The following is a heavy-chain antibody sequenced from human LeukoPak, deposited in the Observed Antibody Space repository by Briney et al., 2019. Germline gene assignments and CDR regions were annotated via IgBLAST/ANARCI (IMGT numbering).Heavy chain of an antibody. V-gene: IGHV3-30*18. J-gene: IGHJ4*02. Sequence: GGSLRLSCAASGFTFSSYGMHWVRQAPGKGLEGVAVISYDGSNKYYADSVKGRFTISRDNSKNTLYLQMNSLRAEDTAVYYCAKDSSSWYVVLTPDYWGQGTLVTVSS. CDR3: AKDSSSWYVVLTPDY. CDR1: GFTFSSYG. CDR2: ISYDGSNK. D-gene: IGHD6-13*01.